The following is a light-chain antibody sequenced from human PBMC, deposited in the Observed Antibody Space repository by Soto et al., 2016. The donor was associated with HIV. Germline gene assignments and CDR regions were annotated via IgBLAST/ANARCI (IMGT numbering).Light chain of an antibody. CDR3: QKYNSAPRT. CDR2: KAS. CDR1: QDITTW. V-gene: IGKV1-5*03. Sequence: DIQMTQSPSTLSASVGDRVTITCRASQDITTWLAWYQQKPGKPPNLLIYKASNLQNGVPSRFSSSGSGTEFTLTISSLQPEDVATYYCQKYNSAPRTFGQGTKVEIK. J-gene: IGKJ1*01.